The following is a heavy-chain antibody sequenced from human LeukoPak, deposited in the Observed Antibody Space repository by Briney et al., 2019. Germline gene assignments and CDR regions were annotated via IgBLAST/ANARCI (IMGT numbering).Heavy chain of an antibody. CDR3: AKGDIVATSPIDY. CDR2: MCTSGYST. D-gene: IGHD5-12*01. Sequence: GGSLRLSCAASGFTFSTYAMTWVRQAPGKGLEWVSTMCTSGYSTNYADSVKGRFTISRDNSKNTLYLQMNSLRAEDTAVYYCAKGDIVATSPIDYWGQGTLVTVSS. CDR1: GFTFSTYA. V-gene: IGHV3-23*01. J-gene: IGHJ4*02.